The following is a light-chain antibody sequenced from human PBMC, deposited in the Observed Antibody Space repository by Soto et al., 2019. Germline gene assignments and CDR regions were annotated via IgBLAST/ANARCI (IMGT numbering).Light chain of an antibody. CDR3: QSSDSRNHVV. CDR2: EDN. CDR1: SGTVVTNY. V-gene: IGLV6-57*02. Sequence: NFMLAQPHSVSESPGKTVTISCTGSSGTVVTNYVQWYQQRPGSAPTTVIYEDNQRPSGVPDRFSGSIDRSSNSASLTISRLKTEDEADYYCQSSDSRNHVVFGGGTKLTVL. J-gene: IGLJ2*01.